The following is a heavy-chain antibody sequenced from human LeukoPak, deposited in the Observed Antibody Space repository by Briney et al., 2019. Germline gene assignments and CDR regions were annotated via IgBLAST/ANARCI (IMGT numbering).Heavy chain of an antibody. CDR1: GFTFSNYA. CDR2: IDGSNTNT. J-gene: IGHJ5*02. D-gene: IGHD2-15*01. CDR3: AKVGFRGDRNAGSCYPFDP. V-gene: IGHV3-23*01. Sequence: GGSLRLSCAASGFTFSNYAMSWVRQAPGRGLEWVSTIDGSNTNTYYADSVKGRFTISRDNSKNTLYLQINSLRAEDTALYFCAKVGFRGDRNAGSCYPFDPWGQGTLVTVSS.